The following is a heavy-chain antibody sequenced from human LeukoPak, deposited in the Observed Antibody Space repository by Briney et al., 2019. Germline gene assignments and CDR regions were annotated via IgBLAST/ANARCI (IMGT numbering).Heavy chain of an antibody. Sequence: GESLKISCQGSGYSFTNYWIGWVRQMPGKGLEWVGIMYPGDSETRYSPSFQGQVTISADKSISTAYLQWSSLKASDTAMYYCARSFPYTTSDAFDIWGQGTMVTVSS. CDR2: MYPGDSET. V-gene: IGHV5-51*01. CDR1: GYSFTNYW. D-gene: IGHD3-16*01. CDR3: ARSFPYTTSDAFDI. J-gene: IGHJ3*02.